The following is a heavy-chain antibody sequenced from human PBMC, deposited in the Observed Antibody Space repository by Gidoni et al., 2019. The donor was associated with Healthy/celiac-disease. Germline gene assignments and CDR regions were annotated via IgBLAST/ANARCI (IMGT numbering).Heavy chain of an antibody. CDR2: ISGSGGST. V-gene: IGHV3-23*01. Sequence: EVQPLESGGGLVQPGGSLRLSCAASGFPFSSYAMSWVRQAPGKGLEWVSAISGSGGSTYYTDSVKGRFTISRDNSKNTLYLQMNSLRAEDTAVYYCAKDPYGDYVSFDYWGQGTLVTVSS. CDR1: GFPFSSYA. J-gene: IGHJ4*02. D-gene: IGHD4-17*01. CDR3: AKDPYGDYVSFDY.